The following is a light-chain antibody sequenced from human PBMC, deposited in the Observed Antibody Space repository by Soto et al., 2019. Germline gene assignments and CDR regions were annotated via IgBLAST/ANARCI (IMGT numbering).Light chain of an antibody. J-gene: IGKJ1*01. V-gene: IGKV1-5*03. Sequence: DIQMTQSPSTLSASVGDRVTITCRASQSISSWLAWYQQKPGEAPKLLISKASSLESGVPSRFSGSGSGTEFTLTISSLQPDDFATYYCQQYSSFRTFGQGTKVEIK. CDR3: QQYSSFRT. CDR2: KAS. CDR1: QSISSW.